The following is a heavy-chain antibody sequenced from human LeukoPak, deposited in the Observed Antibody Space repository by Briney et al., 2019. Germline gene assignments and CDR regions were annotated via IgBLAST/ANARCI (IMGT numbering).Heavy chain of an antibody. CDR3: TTWPARSFDS. J-gene: IGHJ4*02. D-gene: IGHD5-12*01. CDR1: GFTFTNAW. Sequence: GGPLRLSCAASGFTFTNAWMSWVRQAPGKGLEWVGRIKSSSDGGTIDYAAPVKGRFPISRDDSKNTLYLQMNSLKAEDTAVYYCTTWPARSFDSWGQGTLATVSS. CDR2: IKSSSDGGTI. V-gene: IGHV3-15*01.